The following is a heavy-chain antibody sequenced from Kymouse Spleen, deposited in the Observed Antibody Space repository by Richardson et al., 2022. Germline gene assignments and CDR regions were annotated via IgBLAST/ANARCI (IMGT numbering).Heavy chain of an antibody. J-gene: IGHJ4*02. CDR3: ALGTSYFDY. V-gene: IGHV3-9*01. Sequence: EVQLVESGGGLVQPGRSLRLSCAASGFTFDDYAMHWVRQAPGKGLEWVSGISWNSGSIGYADSVKGRFTISRDNAKNSLYLQMNSLRAEDTALYYCALGTSYFDYWGQGTLVTVSS. D-gene: IGHD1-14*01,IGHD1-7*01. CDR1: GFTFDDYA. CDR2: ISWNSGSI.